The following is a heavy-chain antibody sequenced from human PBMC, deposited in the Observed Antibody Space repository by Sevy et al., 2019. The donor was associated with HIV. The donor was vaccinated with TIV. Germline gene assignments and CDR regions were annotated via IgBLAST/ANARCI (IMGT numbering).Heavy chain of an antibody. V-gene: IGHV1-18*04. Sequence: ASVKVSCKASGYTFSRSVITWVRQAPGQGLEWMGWISTYNGKTNYAQKFQDRVTMTTDTSTNTAYMELRSRRSDDTAIYFCARGRGIAVAGGGYYSDYWGQGSLVTVSS. CDR3: ARGRGIAVAGGGYYSDY. D-gene: IGHD6-19*01. CDR2: ISTYNGKT. CDR1: GYTFSRSV. J-gene: IGHJ4*02.